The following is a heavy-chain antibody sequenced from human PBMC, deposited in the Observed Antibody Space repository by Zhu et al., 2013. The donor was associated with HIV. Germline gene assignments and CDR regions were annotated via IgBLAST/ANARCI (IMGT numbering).Heavy chain of an antibody. V-gene: IGHV1-2*02. D-gene: IGHD2-15*01. J-gene: IGHJ4*02. CDR3: ARDQCSGGLCSFSFDY. CDR1: GYTFNVNY. Sequence: QVQLVQSGAEVRKPGASVKVSCRASGYTFNVNYMHWVRQAPGQGLEWIGWINPKTGGTYYAQNFQGRVTMTRDTSISTVYMEMSGLRSDDTAVYYCARDQCSGGLCSFSFDYWGQGTLITVSA. CDR2: INPKTGGT.